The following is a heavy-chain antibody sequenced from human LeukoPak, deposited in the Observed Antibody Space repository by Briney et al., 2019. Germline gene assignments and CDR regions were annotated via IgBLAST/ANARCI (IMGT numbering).Heavy chain of an antibody. J-gene: IGHJ6*03. V-gene: IGHV3-30*02. Sequence: GGSLRLSCAASGFAFSSYGMHWVRQAPGKGLEWVAYIHYDSSTEDYADSVKGRFTISRDNSKNTLFLQMNNLRAEDTAVYYCAKGAYDSSGYWVRSGMDVWGKGTTVTISS. CDR1: GFAFSSYG. CDR3: AKGAYDSSGYWVRSGMDV. D-gene: IGHD3-22*01. CDR2: IHYDSSTE.